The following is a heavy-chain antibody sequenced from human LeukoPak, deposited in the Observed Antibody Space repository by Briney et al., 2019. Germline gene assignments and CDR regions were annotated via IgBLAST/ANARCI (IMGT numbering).Heavy chain of an antibody. CDR3: ARGRGFDP. CDR2: ISSSSGTI. J-gene: IGHJ5*02. CDR1: GFTFSSYE. Sequence: PGGSLRLSCGASGFTFSSYEMNWVRQAQGLGLEWVSYISSSSGTIYYADSVKGRFTISRDNGKNSLYLQMNSLRAEDTAVYYCARGRGFDPWGQGTLVTVSS. V-gene: IGHV3-48*01.